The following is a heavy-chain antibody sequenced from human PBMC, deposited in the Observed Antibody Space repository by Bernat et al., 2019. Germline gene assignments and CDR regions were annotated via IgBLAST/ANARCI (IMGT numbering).Heavy chain of an antibody. V-gene: IGHV1-3*05. CDR3: ARVPTYYYDSSGYYFPHYGMDV. J-gene: IGHJ6*02. Sequence: QVQLVQSGAEEKNPGASVKVSCKASGYTFTSYVMHWVRQAPGQRLEWRGWINAGNGNTKYSQKFQGRVTITRDTSASTAYMELSSLRSEDTAVYYCARVPTYYYDSSGYYFPHYGMDVWGQGTTVTVSS. CDR1: GYTFTSYV. D-gene: IGHD3-22*01. CDR2: INAGNGNT.